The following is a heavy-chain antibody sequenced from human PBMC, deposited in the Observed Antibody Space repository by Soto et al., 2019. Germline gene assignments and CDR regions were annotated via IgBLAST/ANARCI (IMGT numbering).Heavy chain of an antibody. V-gene: IGHV4-31*03. J-gene: IGHJ6*02. D-gene: IGHD3-22*01. CDR3: ARDYYDSSAYYRGYYYYGMDV. CDR1: GGSISSGGYY. Sequence: SETLSLTCTVSGGSISSGGYYWSCIRQHPGKGLEWIGYIYYSGSTYYNPSLKSRVTISVDTSKNQFSLKLSSVTAADTAVYYCARDYYDSSAYYRGYYYYGMDVWGQGTTVTVSS. CDR2: IYYSGST.